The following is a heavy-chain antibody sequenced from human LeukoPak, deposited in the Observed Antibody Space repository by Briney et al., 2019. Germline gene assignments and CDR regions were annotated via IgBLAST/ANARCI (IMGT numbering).Heavy chain of an antibody. V-gene: IGHV4-61*02. CDR2: IYTSGST. J-gene: IGHJ5*02. Sequence: SQTLSLTCAVSGGSISSGGYSWSWIRQPAGKGLEWIGRIYTSGSTNYNPSLKSRVTMSVDTSKNQFSLKLSSVTAADTAVYYCARDPGGGSPDWFDPWGQGTLVTVSS. CDR3: ARDPGGGSPDWFDP. D-gene: IGHD2-15*01. CDR1: GGSISSGGYS.